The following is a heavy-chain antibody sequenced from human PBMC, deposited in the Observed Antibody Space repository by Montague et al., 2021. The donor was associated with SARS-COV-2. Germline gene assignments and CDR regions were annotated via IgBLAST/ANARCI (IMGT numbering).Heavy chain of an antibody. V-gene: IGHV4-39*07. Sequence: SETLSLTCTVSGGSISDSNYLWGWIRQPPGKGLEWIGDIHYSGTYYNPSLRSRVTMSRDLSENQFSLRLRSVTAADTALYYCVRSLISASGTGSNFDSWGQGTLVAVSS. D-gene: IGHD6-13*01. CDR1: GGSISDSNYL. CDR3: VRSLISASGTGSNFDS. CDR2: IHYSGT. J-gene: IGHJ4*02.